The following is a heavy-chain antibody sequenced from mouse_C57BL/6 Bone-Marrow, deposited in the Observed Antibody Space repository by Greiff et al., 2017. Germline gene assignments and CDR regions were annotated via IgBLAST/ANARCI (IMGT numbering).Heavy chain of an antibody. CDR2: IYPRSGNT. CDR1: GYTFTSYG. CDR3: ARRGYYAMDY. V-gene: IGHV1-81*01. J-gene: IGHJ4*01. Sequence: QVQLKESGAELARPGASVKLSCEASGYTFTSYGISWVKQRTGQGLEWIGEIYPRSGNTYYNEKFKGKATLTADKSSSTAYMELRSLTSEDSAVYFCARRGYYAMDYWGQGTSVTVSS.